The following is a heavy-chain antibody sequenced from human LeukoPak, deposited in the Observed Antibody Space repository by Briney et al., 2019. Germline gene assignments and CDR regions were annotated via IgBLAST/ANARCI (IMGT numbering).Heavy chain of an antibody. J-gene: IGHJ4*02. CDR1: GFTVSSNY. CDR3: ARDPHSSEGSD. V-gene: IGHV3-66*01. Sequence: GGSLRLSCAASGFTVSSNYMSWVRQAPGKGLEWVSVIYSGGSTYYADSVKGRFTISRDNSKNTLYLQMNSLRAEDTAVYYCARDPHSSEGSDWGQGTLVTVSS. D-gene: IGHD3-22*01. CDR2: IYSGGST.